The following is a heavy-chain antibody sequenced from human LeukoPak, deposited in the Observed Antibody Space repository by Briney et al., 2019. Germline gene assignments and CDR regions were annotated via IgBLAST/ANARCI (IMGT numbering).Heavy chain of an antibody. CDR2: IRSKANAYAT. V-gene: IGHV3-73*01. D-gene: IGHD3-16*01. CDR3: SRSVVGVMERAFDI. J-gene: IGHJ3*02. CDR1: GFTFSGSD. Sequence: PGGSLKLSCAASGFTFSGSDMHWVRQASGKGLEWVARIRSKANAYATVYTASVKGRFTVSRDDSKNTAYLQMNSLKTEDTAVYYCSRSVVGVMERAFDIWGQGTMVTVSS.